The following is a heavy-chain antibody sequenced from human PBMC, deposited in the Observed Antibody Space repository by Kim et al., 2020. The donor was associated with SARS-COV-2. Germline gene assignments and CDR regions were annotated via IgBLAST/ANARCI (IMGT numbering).Heavy chain of an antibody. V-gene: IGHV3-30*18. CDR2: ISYDGSNK. J-gene: IGHJ4*02. Sequence: GSLRLSCAASGFTFSSYGMHWVRQAPGKGLEWVAVISYDGSNKYYADSVKGRFTISRDNSKNTLYLQMNSLRAEDTAVYYCAKDPRRAGGPYSGSYDRHYWGQGTLVTVSS. CDR1: GFTFSSYG. D-gene: IGHD1-26*01. CDR3: AKDPRRAGGPYSGSYDRHY.